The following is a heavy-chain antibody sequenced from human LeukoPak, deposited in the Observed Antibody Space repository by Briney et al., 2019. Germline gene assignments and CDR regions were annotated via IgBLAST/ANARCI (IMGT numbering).Heavy chain of an antibody. Sequence: ASVKVSCKASGYTFTGYYMHWVRQAPGQGLEWMGWINPNSGGTNYAQKFQGRVTMTRDTSISTAHMELSRLRSDDTAVYYCARGNGRWYYDILTGPNAFDIWGQGTMVTVSS. CDR3: ARGNGRWYYDILTGPNAFDI. V-gene: IGHV1-2*02. J-gene: IGHJ3*02. CDR1: GYTFTGYY. CDR2: INPNSGGT. D-gene: IGHD3-9*01.